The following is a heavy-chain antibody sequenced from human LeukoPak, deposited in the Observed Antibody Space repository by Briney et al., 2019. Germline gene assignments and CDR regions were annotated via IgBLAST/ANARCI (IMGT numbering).Heavy chain of an antibody. CDR2: ISWNSVTT. D-gene: IGHD4-23*01. CDR3: AKIDYGGND. V-gene: IGHV3-9*01. J-gene: IGHJ4*02. Sequence: GGSLRLSCAASGFTFDDHAMHWVRQAPGKGLEWVSAISWNSVTTGYADSVKGRFTISRDNAKNSLYLQMNSLRAEDTALYYCAKIDYGGNDWGQGTLVTVSS. CDR1: GFTFDDHA.